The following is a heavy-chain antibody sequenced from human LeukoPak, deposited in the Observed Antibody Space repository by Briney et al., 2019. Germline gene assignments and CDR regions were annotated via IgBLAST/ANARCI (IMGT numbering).Heavy chain of an antibody. D-gene: IGHD1-1*01. CDR2: IIPIFGTA. Sequence: SVKVSCKASGGTFSSYAISWVRQAPGQGLEWMGGIIPIFGTANYAQKFQGRVTITADESTSTAYMELSSLRSEDTAVYYCASGFNWNMLRTLVYYYYGMDVWGQGTTATVSS. CDR3: ASGFNWNMLRTLVYYYYGMDV. CDR1: GGTFSSYA. V-gene: IGHV1-69*13. J-gene: IGHJ6*02.